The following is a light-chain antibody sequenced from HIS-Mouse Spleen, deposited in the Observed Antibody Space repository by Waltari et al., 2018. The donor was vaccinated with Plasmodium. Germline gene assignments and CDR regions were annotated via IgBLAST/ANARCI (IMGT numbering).Light chain of an antibody. Sequence: QSALTQPASVSGSPGQSITLSCPGTSLDGGSYHLASWYQQPPGKAPKLMIYEGSKRPSGVSNRCSGSKSGNTASLTISGLQAEDEADYYCCSYAGSSTWVFGGGTKLTVL. CDR2: EGS. CDR3: CSYAGSSTWV. J-gene: IGLJ3*02. V-gene: IGLV2-23*01. CDR1: SLDGGSYHL.